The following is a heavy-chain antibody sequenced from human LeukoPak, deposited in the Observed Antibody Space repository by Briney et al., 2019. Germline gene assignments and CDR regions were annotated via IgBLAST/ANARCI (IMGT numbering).Heavy chain of an antibody. CDR3: ARDFAAAGTGGRYYYYMDV. CDR1: EFTFSTYW. CDR2: INQDGNEK. Sequence: GGSLRLSCAASEFTFSTYWMSWVRQAPGKGLEWVANINQDGNEKNYVDSVKGRFTISRDNAKKSLFLQMNSLRAEDTAVYYCARDFAAAGTGGRYYYYMDVWGKGTTVTISS. J-gene: IGHJ6*03. D-gene: IGHD6-13*01. V-gene: IGHV3-7*01.